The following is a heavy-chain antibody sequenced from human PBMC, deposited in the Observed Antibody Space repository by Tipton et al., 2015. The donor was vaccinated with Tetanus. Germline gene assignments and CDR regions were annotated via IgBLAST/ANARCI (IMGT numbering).Heavy chain of an antibody. V-gene: IGHV4-59*07. J-gene: IGHJ6*03. D-gene: IGHD6-13*01. CDR2: IYYSGST. CDR3: ARSEQQLVRGYYYYYYMDV. CDR1: GGSFSSYY. Sequence: TLSLTCAVYGGSFSSYYWSWIRQPPGKGLEWIGYIYYSGSTNYNPSPKSRITISVDTSKNQFSLKLSSVTAADTAVYYCARSEQQLVRGYYYYYYMDVWGKGTTVTVSS.